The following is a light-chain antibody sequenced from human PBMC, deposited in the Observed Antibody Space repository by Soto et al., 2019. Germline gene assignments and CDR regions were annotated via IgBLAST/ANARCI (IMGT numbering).Light chain of an antibody. CDR1: QSIGSW. Sequence: IQMTQSPSTLSASVGDRVTITCRASQSIGSWLAWYQQKPGKAPNLLIYDASSLESGVPSRFSGSGSGTEFTLTISSLQPDDFATYYCQQYNSYSWTFGQGTKV. V-gene: IGKV1-5*01. CDR2: DAS. CDR3: QQYNSYSWT. J-gene: IGKJ1*01.